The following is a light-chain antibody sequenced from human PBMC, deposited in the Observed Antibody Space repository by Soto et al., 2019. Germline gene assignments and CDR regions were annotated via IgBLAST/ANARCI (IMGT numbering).Light chain of an antibody. Sequence: EIVLTRSPGTLSLSPGERVTVPCRASQSIRSTYLAWYQQKPGQAPRLLIYGISTRATGIPDRFSGSGSGTAFTLTISRLEHEDFAVYYCQQYSSYPLTFGGGTKVEIK. V-gene: IGKV3-20*01. CDR3: QQYSSYPLT. CDR1: QSIRSTY. CDR2: GIS. J-gene: IGKJ4*01.